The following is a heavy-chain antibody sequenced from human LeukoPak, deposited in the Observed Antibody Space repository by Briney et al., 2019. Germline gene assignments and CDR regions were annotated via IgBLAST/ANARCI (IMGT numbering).Heavy chain of an antibody. J-gene: IGHJ4*02. CDR3: ARDRCSSGSCIIFDY. V-gene: IGHV3-30*03. CDR1: GFTFSSFG. CDR2: ISYDGSSK. D-gene: IGHD2-15*01. Sequence: GGSLRLSCAASGFTFSSFGMHWVRQAPGKGLEWVAVISYDGSSKYYADSVKGRFTISRDNSKNTLYLQMNSLRAEDTAVYYCARDRCSSGSCIIFDYWGQGTLVTVSS.